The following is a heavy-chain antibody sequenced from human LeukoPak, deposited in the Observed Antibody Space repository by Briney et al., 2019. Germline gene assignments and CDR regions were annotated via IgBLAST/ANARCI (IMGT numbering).Heavy chain of an antibody. V-gene: IGHV3-23*01. J-gene: IGHJ4*02. CDR1: GFTFSSYA. D-gene: IGHD2-2*01. CDR2: ITGSGDST. CDR3: AKKRSEVVSAALNY. Sequence: GGSLTLSCVASGFTFSSYAMSWVRQTPGKGLEWVSGITGSGDSTYYADSVKGRFTISRDSSKNTLYLQMDSLRAEDTAVYYCAKKRSEVVSAALNYWGQGTLVTVSS.